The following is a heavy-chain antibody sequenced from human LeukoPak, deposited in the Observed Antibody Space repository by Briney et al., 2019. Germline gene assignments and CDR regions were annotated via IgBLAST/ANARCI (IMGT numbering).Heavy chain of an antibody. V-gene: IGHV1-2*02. CDR1: GYTFNGYY. D-gene: IGHD4-17*01. CDR2: INPNSGGT. CDR3: AGTHGDWGRDYYYGMDV. J-gene: IGHJ6*02. Sequence: GASVKVSCKASGYTFNGYYMHWVRQAPGQGLEWMGWINPNSGGTNYAQKFQGRVTMTRDTSISTAYMELSRLRSDDTAVYYCAGTHGDWGRDYYYGMDVWGQGTTVTVSS.